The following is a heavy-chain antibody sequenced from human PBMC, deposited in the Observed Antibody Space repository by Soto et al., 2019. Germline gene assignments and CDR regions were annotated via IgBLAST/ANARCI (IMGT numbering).Heavy chain of an antibody. CDR1: GGSISSGGYS. D-gene: IGHD3-3*01. J-gene: IGHJ5*02. Sequence: PSETLSLTCAVSGGSISSGGYSWSWIRQPPGKGLEWIGYIYHSGSTYYNPSLKSRVTISVDRSKNQFSLKLSSVTAADTAVYYCARAYYDFWDPWGQGTLVTVSS. V-gene: IGHV4-30-2*01. CDR3: ARAYYDFWDP. CDR2: IYHSGST.